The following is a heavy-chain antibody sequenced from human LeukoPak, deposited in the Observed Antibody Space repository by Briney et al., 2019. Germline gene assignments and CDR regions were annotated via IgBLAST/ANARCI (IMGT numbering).Heavy chain of an antibody. CDR3: ARDGGSGTSTGYNGYYYYGMDV. D-gene: IGHD3-9*01. J-gene: IGHJ6*02. Sequence: PGGSLRLPCAASGFTVINNYMSWVRQAPGKGLEWVSFIYSGDSTYYADSVKGRFTISRDSSKNTVHLQMNSLRAEDTAVYYCARDGGSGTSTGYNGYYYYGMDVWGQGTTVTVSS. CDR1: GFTVINNY. CDR2: IYSGDST. V-gene: IGHV3-66*01.